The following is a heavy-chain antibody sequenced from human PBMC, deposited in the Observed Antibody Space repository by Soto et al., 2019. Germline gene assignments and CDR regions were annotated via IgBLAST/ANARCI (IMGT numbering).Heavy chain of an antibody. J-gene: IGHJ5*02. D-gene: IGHD3-10*01. CDR3: ARVSYGSGAGGGFDP. V-gene: IGHV4-31*03. CDR2: IYYSGST. CDR1: GGSISSGGYY. Sequence: QVQLQESGPGLVKPSQTLSLTCTVSGGSISSGGYYWSWIRQHPGKGLEWIGYIYYSGSTYYDPSLKSRVTISVDTSKNQFSLKLSSVTAADTAVYYCARVSYGSGAGGGFDPWGQGTLVTVSS.